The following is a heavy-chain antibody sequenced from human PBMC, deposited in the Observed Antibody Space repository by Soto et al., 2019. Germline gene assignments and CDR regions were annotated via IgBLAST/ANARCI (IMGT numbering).Heavy chain of an antibody. D-gene: IGHD4-4*01. Sequence: QVQLVESGGGVVQPGRSLRLSCAASGFTFSSYGMHWVRQAPGKGLDWVAVIWYDGSNKYYADSVKGRFTISRDNSKNTLYLQMNSLRVEDTAVYYCARESGALTVTRYNWFDPWGQGTLVTVSS. CDR2: IWYDGSNK. CDR3: ARESGALTVTRYNWFDP. J-gene: IGHJ5*02. CDR1: GFTFSSYG. V-gene: IGHV3-33*01.